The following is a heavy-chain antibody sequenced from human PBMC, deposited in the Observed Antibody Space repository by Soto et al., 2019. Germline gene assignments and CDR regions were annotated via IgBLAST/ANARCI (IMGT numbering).Heavy chain of an antibody. CDR2: ISARGGSS. V-gene: IGHV3-23*01. J-gene: IGHJ4*02. Sequence: EVQLLESGGGLVQPGGSLRLACAASGFSFSSYAMVWVRQAPGKGLEWVSVISARGGSSYFADPVKGRFTISRDNSKNVLSLEMNRLRAEDTATYFCATGSIEYRAWVDHWGQGPRVLVSS. CDR1: GFSFSSYA. D-gene: IGHD5-12*01. CDR3: ATGSIEYRAWVDH.